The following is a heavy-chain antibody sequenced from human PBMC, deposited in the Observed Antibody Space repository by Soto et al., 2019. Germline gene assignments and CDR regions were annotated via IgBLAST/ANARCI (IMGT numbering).Heavy chain of an antibody. CDR2: ISYSGST. CDR1: GGSISSSSYY. Sequence: SETLSLTCTVSGGSISSSSYYWGWIRQPPGKGLEWIGSISYSGSTHYNPSLKSRVTISVDTSKNQFSLKLSSVTAADTAVYYCASPDVEMATTDYYYYGMDVWGQGTTVTVSS. D-gene: IGHD1-1*01. CDR3: ASPDVEMATTDYYYYGMDV. V-gene: IGHV4-39*01. J-gene: IGHJ6*02.